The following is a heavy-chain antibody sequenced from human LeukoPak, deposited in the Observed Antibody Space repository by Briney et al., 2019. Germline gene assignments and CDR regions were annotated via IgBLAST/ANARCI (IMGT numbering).Heavy chain of an antibody. CDR2: IGTAGDT. CDR1: GFTFSSYD. Sequence: QPGGSLRLSCAASGFTFSSYDMHWVRQATGKGLEWVSAIGTAGDTYYPGSVKGRFTISRENAKNSLYLQMNSLRAGDTAVYYCARGAHSDTGSYYYYYGMDVWGQGTTVTVSS. J-gene: IGHJ6*02. V-gene: IGHV3-13*01. CDR3: ARGAHSDTGSYYYYYGMDV. D-gene: IGHD5-18*01.